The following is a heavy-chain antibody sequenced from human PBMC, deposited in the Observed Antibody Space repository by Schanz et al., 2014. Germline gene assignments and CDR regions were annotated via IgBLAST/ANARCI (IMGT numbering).Heavy chain of an antibody. J-gene: IGHJ6*02. Sequence: EVHLVESGGGQVKRGGSLRLSCAASGFTISSYSMNWVRQAPGKGLEWVSSISSSGSYIYYADSVKGRFSISRDNAKNSLFLQMNSLRAEDTAVYYCARDFDDRRGYGSGYCLGDCMDVWGQGTTVTVSS. V-gene: IGHV3-21*04. CDR1: GFTISSYS. D-gene: IGHD3-10*01. CDR3: ARDFDDRRGYGSGYCLGDCMDV. CDR2: ISSSGSYI.